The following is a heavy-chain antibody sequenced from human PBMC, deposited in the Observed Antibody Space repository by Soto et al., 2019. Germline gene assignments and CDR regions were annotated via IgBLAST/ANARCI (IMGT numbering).Heavy chain of an antibody. J-gene: IGHJ4*02. CDR3: AKGLLNGRWYAAD. CDR1: GFTFTNCG. CDR2: ITTNGHT. D-gene: IGHD6-13*01. Sequence: EVHLLESGGVLVQPGESLRLSCETSGFTFTNCGMTWVRQPPGKRLEWVSVITTNGHTDYADSVKGRFTISRDNSKNTVYLQMNSLRAEDTAIYYCAKGLLNGRWYAADWGQGTLVTVSS. V-gene: IGHV3-23*01.